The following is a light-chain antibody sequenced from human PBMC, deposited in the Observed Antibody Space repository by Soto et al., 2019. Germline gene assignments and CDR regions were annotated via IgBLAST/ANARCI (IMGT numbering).Light chain of an antibody. CDR2: AAS. V-gene: IGKV1-27*01. J-gene: IGKJ5*01. Sequence: IHMTQSASSLSVSVGYSVTITCQASQGISNYLAWYQQKPGKVPKLLIYAASTLQSGVPSRFSGSGSATDFTPTISSLQPEDVATYYCQKYNSAPLITFGQGTRLEIK. CDR3: QKYNSAPLIT. CDR1: QGISNY.